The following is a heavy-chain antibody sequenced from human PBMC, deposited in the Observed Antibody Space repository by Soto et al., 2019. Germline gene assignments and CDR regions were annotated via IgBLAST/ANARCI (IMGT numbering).Heavy chain of an antibody. Sequence: VILPYTARKCVLKNYAVALVRQPLVQGLQWVASVSDNGGSRGGTYYADSVKGRFTISRDNSKNTLYLQLDSLTGADTAVYYCASAKAVVIAALGIWGQGTMVTVSS. D-gene: IGHD2-21*01. CDR1: KCVLKNYA. CDR3: ASAKAVVIAALGI. J-gene: IGHJ3*02. CDR2: VSDNGGSRGGT. V-gene: IGHV3-23*01.